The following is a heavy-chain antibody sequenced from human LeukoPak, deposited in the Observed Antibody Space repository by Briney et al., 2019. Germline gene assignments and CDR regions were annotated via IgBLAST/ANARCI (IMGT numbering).Heavy chain of an antibody. Sequence: SETLSLTCAVYVGSFSGYYWSWIRQPPGKGLEWIGEINHSGSTNYNPSLKSRVTISADTSKNQFSLRLNSVTAADTAVYYCANALPRRPFDLWGQGTMVTVSS. J-gene: IGHJ3*01. CDR3: ANALPRRPFDL. CDR1: VGSFSGYY. V-gene: IGHV4-34*01. CDR2: INHSGST.